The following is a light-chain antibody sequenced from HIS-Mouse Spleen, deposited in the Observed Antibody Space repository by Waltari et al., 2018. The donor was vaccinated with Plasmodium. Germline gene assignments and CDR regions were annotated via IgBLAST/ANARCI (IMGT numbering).Light chain of an antibody. CDR2: LGS. Sequence: IVMTQSPLSLPVTLGEPASISCRSTQGLLHSNGYNYWDWYLRKPGQSPQLLIYLGSNRASGVPDRFSGSGSGTDFTLKISRVEAEDVGVYYCMQALQTPRYTFGQGTKLEIK. J-gene: IGKJ2*01. CDR3: MQALQTPRYT. V-gene: IGKV2-28*01. CDR1: QGLLHSNGYNY.